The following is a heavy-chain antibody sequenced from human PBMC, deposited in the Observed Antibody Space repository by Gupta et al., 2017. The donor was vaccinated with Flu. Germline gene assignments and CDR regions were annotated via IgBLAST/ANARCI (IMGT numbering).Heavy chain of an antibody. CDR3: ARRTYSSSWSSTFDQ. CDR2: INRGGST. Sequence: RQAPGKGLEWIGEINRGGSTTYNPSLKSRVTISVDTSKKQFYLNLNSVSAADTAVYYCARRTYSSSWSSTFDQWGQGTLVTVST. V-gene: IGHV4-34*01. J-gene: IGHJ4*02. D-gene: IGHD6-13*01.